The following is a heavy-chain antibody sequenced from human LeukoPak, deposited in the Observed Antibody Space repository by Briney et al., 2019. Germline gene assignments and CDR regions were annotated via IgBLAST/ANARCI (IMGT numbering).Heavy chain of an antibody. V-gene: IGHV4-59*08. CDR2: IYYRGST. CDR3: ARTYDSSGYPDY. D-gene: IGHD3-22*01. Sequence: TSETLSLTCTVSGGSISSYYWSWIRQPPGKGLEWIGYIYYRGSTNYNPSLKSRVTISVDTSKNQFSLKLSSVTAADTAVYYCARTYDSSGYPDYWGQGTLVTVSS. J-gene: IGHJ4*02. CDR1: GGSISSYY.